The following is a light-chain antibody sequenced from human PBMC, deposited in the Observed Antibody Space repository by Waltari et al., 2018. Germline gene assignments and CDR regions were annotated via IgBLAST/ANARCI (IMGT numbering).Light chain of an antibody. CDR2: EVS. CDR3: TSFTSSATWV. CDR1: SSDIGAYQH. J-gene: IGLJ3*02. V-gene: IGLV2-14*01. Sequence: QSALTQPASVSGSPGQSITIPCTGTSSDIGAYQHVSWYQQHPGKAPKLMIYEVSNRPSGVSNRFSGSKSGNTASLTISGLQADDESHYYCTSFTSSATWVFGGGTKVTVL.